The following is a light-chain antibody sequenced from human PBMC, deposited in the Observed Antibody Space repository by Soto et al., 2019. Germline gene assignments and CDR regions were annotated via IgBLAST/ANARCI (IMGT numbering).Light chain of an antibody. Sequence: DIVLTQSPLSLPVTPGEPASIYCRSSESLFTAGHNYLDWYVQKPGQSPQLLIYLGSHRASGVPDRFSGSGSGTDFTLKISRVEAEDVGVYSCMQALQTPLTFGGGTKVEI. CDR3: MQALQTPLT. CDR2: LGS. CDR1: ESLFTAGHNY. J-gene: IGKJ4*01. V-gene: IGKV2-28*01.